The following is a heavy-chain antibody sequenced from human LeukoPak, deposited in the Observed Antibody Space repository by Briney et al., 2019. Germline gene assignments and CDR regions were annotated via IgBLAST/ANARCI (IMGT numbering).Heavy chain of an antibody. V-gene: IGHV4-59*01. CDR3: AKVPQPPRYCSSTSCYSLTWFDP. Sequence: SETLSLTCTVSGGSISSYYWSWIRQPPGKGLEWIGYIYYSGSTNYNPSLKSRVTISVDTSKNQFSLKLSSVTAADTAVYYCAKVPQPPRYCSSTSCYSLTWFDPWGQGTLVTVSS. CDR1: GGSISSYY. CDR2: IYYSGST. J-gene: IGHJ5*02. D-gene: IGHD2-2*02.